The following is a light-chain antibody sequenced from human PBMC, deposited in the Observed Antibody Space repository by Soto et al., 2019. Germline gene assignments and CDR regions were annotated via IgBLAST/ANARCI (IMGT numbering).Light chain of an antibody. CDR3: QQYNNWPLT. Sequence: EIVLTQSPATLSVSPGERATLSYRASQSVSSNLAWYRQKPGQAPSLLIYGASTRATGSPARFSGSGSGTEFTLTISSLQSEDFAVYYCQQYNNWPLTFGGGTKVEIK. CDR1: QSVSSN. J-gene: IGKJ4*01. V-gene: IGKV3-15*01. CDR2: GAS.